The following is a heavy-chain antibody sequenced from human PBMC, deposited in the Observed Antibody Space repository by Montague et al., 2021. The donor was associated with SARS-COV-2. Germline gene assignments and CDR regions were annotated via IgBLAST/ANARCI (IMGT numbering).Heavy chain of an antibody. CDR1: GGSISSSSYY. Sequence: SETLSLTCTVSGGSISSSSYYWGWIRQPPGKGLEWFGSIYYSGXTXYXXXXKXRVTISVDTPKNQFSLKLSSVTAADTAVYYCARHERQWLRLYPYYFDYWGQGTLVTVSS. CDR2: IYYSGXT. D-gene: IGHD5-12*01. V-gene: IGHV4-39*01. CDR3: ARHERQWLRLYPYYFDY. J-gene: IGHJ4*02.